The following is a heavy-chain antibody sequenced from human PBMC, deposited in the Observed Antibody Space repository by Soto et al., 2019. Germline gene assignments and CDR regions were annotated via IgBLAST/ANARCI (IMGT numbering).Heavy chain of an antibody. J-gene: IGHJ5*02. Sequence: QVQLVQSGAGVKKPGSSVKVSCKASGGTFSSYTISWVRQAPGQGLEWMGRIIPILAIANYAQKFQGRVTITADKSTSTAYMELSSLRSEDTAVYYCARVEGVVIIGGWFDPWGQGTLVTVSS. D-gene: IGHD3-22*01. CDR2: IIPILAIA. CDR1: GGTFSSYT. V-gene: IGHV1-69*04. CDR3: ARVEGVVIIGGWFDP.